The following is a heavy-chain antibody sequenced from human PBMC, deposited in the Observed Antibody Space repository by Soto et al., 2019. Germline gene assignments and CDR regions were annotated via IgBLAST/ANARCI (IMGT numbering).Heavy chain of an antibody. CDR3: AIDNAPRISLDLNRVNWLDT. J-gene: IGHJ5*02. V-gene: IGHV5-10-1*01. Sequence: GESLKISCKGSGYSFTGYWITCVRQMPGKGLEWMGKIDPSDSCTDYSPSFQGHVTISADKSISTAYLQWSSLKASDTAVYYCAIDNAPRISLDLNRVNWLDTWGQGTLVPVSS. CDR2: IDPSDSCT. CDR1: GYSFTGYW. D-gene: IGHD1-20*01.